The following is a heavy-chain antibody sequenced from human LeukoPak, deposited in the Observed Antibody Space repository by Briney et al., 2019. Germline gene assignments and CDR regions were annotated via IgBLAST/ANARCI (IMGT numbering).Heavy chain of an antibody. J-gene: IGHJ6*03. CDR2: IIPIFGTA. V-gene: IGHV1-69*05. CDR3: ARAKQLVDYYYYYMDV. Sequence: SVKVSCKASGGTFSSYAISWVRQAPGQGLEWMGGIIPIFGTANYAQKFQGRVTITTDESTSTAYIELSSLRSEDTAVYYCARAKQLVDYYYYYMDVWGKGTTVTVSS. D-gene: IGHD6-6*01. CDR1: GGTFSSYA.